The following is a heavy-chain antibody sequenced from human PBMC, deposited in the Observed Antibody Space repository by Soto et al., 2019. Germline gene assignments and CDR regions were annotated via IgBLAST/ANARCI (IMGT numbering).Heavy chain of an antibody. V-gene: IGHV4-61*01. J-gene: IGHJ5*02. CDR1: GGSVSNDNFY. CDR3: ERRRTMWQLPSDFDD. CDR2: VHSSGIT. D-gene: IGHD3-10*02. Sequence: PSETLSLTCTVSGGSVSNDNFYWSWIRQPPGKGLEWIGYVHSSGITNYTPSLKGQGTNTVDTSRIQFLPGLSSVTASDTAVYYCERRRTMWQLPSDFDDWGQGTLVTVYS.